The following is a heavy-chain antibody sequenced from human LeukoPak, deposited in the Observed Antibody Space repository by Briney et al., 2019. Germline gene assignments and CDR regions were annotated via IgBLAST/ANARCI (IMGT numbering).Heavy chain of an antibody. V-gene: IGHV3-21*01. CDR3: ARDRGRREQQLVPHDY. J-gene: IGHJ4*02. CDR2: ISSSSSYI. CDR1: GFTFSSYS. Sequence: GGSQRLSCAASGFTFSSYSMNWVRQAPGKGLEWVSSISSSSSYIYYADSVKGRFTISRDNAKNSLYLQMNSLRAEDTAVYYCARDRGRREQQLVPHDYWGQGTLVTVSS. D-gene: IGHD6-13*01.